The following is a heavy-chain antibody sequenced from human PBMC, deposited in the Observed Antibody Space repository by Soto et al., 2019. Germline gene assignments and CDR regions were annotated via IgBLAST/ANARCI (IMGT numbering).Heavy chain of an antibody. Sequence: QITLKESGPTLVKPTQTLTLTCTLSGFSLNSNGVGVGWIRQSPGKALEWLAVVYWDDVKHYSPSLERRLTITKDTSEPEVVLTTPNLDPVDTGTYYCAHKASGDFPLDYWGQGILVTVSS. D-gene: IGHD4-17*01. CDR3: AHKASGDFPLDY. CDR2: VYWDDVK. CDR1: GFSLNSNGVG. J-gene: IGHJ4*02. V-gene: IGHV2-5*02.